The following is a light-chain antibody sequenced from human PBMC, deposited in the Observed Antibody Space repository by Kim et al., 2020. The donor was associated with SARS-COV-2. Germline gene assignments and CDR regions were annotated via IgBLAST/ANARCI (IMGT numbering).Light chain of an antibody. J-gene: IGKJ2*01. CDR3: VQHHDYPYT. CDR1: QDIGNY. CDR2: TTS. Sequence: AYVGNRITITSRTSQDIGNYLAWFQQKPGKVPKRLMYTTSILHSGVPSRFSGSRFGTEFTLTISSLQPEDFATYYCVQHHDYPYTFGQGTKLEIK. V-gene: IGKV1-17*03.